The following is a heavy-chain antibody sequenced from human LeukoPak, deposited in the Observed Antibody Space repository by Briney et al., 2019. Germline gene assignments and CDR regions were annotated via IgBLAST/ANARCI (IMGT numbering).Heavy chain of an antibody. CDR2: IYYSGST. Sequence: PSETLSLTCAVYGGSFSGYYWSWIRQPPGKGLEWIGSIYYSGSTYYNPSLKSRVTISVDTSKNQFSLKLSSVTAADTAVYYCARGRIAAAINWFDPLGQGNLVTVSS. CDR3: ARGRIAAAINWFDP. CDR1: GGSFSGYY. D-gene: IGHD6-13*01. J-gene: IGHJ5*02. V-gene: IGHV4-34*01.